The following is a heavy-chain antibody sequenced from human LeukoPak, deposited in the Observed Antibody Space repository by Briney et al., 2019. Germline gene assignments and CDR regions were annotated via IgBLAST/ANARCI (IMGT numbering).Heavy chain of an antibody. CDR1: GFTFSSYA. V-gene: IGHV3-23*01. CDR3: AKVGPRITIFGVVIPVNFDY. Sequence: GGFLRLSCAASGFTFSSYAMSWVRQAPGKGLEWVSAISGSGGSTYYADSVKGRFTISRDNSKNTLYLQMNSLRAEDTAVYYCAKVGPRITIFGVVIPVNFDYWGQGTLVTVSS. CDR2: ISGSGGST. D-gene: IGHD3-3*01. J-gene: IGHJ4*02.